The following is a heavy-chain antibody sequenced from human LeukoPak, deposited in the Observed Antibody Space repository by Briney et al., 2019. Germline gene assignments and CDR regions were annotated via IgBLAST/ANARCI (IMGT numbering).Heavy chain of an antibody. D-gene: IGHD3-3*01. Sequence: GGSLRLSCAASGFTFDDYAMHWVRQAPGKGLEWVSLINWDGGSTYYADSVKGRFTISRDNSKNSLYLQMNSLRTEDTALYYCAKGGFWSGYYTREEYYYYYYMDVWGKGTTVTVSS. J-gene: IGHJ6*03. CDR1: GFTFDDYA. CDR3: AKGGFWSGYYTREEYYYYYYMDV. CDR2: INWDGGST. V-gene: IGHV3-43D*04.